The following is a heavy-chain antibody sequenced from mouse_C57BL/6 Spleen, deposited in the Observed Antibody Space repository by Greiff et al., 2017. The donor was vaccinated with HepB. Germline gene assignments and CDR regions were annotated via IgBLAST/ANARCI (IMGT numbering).Heavy chain of an antibody. Sequence: EVQLVESGGGLVQPGGSLSLSCAASGFTFTDYYMSWVRQPPGKALEWLGFIRNKANGYTTEYSASVKGRFTISRDNSQSILYLQMNALRAEDSATYYCARYSHSNYYFDYWGQGTTLTVSS. CDR1: GFTFTDYY. CDR2: IRNKANGYTT. CDR3: ARYSHSNYYFDY. J-gene: IGHJ2*01. V-gene: IGHV7-3*01. D-gene: IGHD2-5*01.